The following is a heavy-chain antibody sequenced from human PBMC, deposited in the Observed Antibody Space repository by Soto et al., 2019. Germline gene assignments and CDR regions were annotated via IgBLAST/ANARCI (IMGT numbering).Heavy chain of an antibody. Sequence: QVQLQESGPGLVKPSGTLSLTCAVSSGSISSSNWWSWVRQPPGKGLEWIGEIYHSGSTNYNPSLKSRVTISVDKSKNQFSLKLSSVTAADTAVYYCARAGSIAAAGTFWRYYFDYWGQGTLVTVSS. D-gene: IGHD6-13*01. CDR1: SGSISSSNW. CDR3: ARAGSIAAAGTFWRYYFDY. J-gene: IGHJ4*02. V-gene: IGHV4-4*02. CDR2: IYHSGST.